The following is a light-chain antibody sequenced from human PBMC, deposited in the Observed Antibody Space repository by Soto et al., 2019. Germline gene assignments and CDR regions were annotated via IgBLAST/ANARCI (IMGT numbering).Light chain of an antibody. J-gene: IGKJ1*01. CDR2: WAS. CDR1: QSVLYSSNNKNY. CDR3: QQYYSTLRT. Sequence: DIGMTQSPDSLAVSLGERATINCKSSQSVLYSSNNKNYLAWYQQKPGQPPKLLIYWASTRESGVPDRFSGSGSGTDFTLTISSLQAEDVAVYYCQQYYSTLRTFGQGTKVDIK. V-gene: IGKV4-1*01.